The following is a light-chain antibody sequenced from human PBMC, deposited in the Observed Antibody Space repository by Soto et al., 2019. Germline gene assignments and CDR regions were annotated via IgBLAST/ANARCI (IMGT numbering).Light chain of an antibody. V-gene: IGLV2-11*01. CDR3: CSYAGGYTYL. CDR1: GNHVGAYNY. J-gene: IGLJ1*01. Sequence: QSVLTQPRSVCGSPGQSVTISCTGTGNHVGAYNYVSWYQQQPGRPPQPMIYDVARWPSRVPDRFSGSKSGHTDSPTIYGLQAEDEADYFCCSYAGGYTYLFGTGTKVTVL. CDR2: DVA.